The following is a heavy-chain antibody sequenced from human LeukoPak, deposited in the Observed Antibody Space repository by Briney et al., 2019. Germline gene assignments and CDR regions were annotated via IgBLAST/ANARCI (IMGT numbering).Heavy chain of an antibody. J-gene: IGHJ4*02. CDR2: ISGSGGST. V-gene: IGHV3-23*01. D-gene: IGHD5-24*01. CDR1: GFTFSSYA. Sequence: GGSLRLSCAASGFTFSSYAMSWFRQAPGKGLEWVSAISGSGGSTYYPDSVKGRFTISRDNSKNTPYLQMNSRRAEDTAVYYCAKDREMATITFDYWGQGTLVTVSS. CDR3: AKDREMATITFDY.